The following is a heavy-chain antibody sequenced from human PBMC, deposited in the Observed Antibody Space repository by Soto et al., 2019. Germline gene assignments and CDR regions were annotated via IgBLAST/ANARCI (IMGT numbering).Heavy chain of an antibody. D-gene: IGHD6-13*01. J-gene: IGHJ5*02. CDR2: INAGNGNT. CDR3: ARDGSYSSSWYLQNWFDP. CDR1: GYTFTSYA. Sequence: ASVKVSCKASGYTFTSYAMHWVRQAPGQRLEWMGWINAGNGNTKYSQKFQGRVTITRDTSASTAYMELSSLRSEDTAVYYCARDGSYSSSWYLQNWFDPWGQGTLVTVSS. V-gene: IGHV1-3*01.